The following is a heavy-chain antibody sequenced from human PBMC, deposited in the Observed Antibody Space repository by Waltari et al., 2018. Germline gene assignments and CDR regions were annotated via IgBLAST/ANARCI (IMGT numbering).Heavy chain of an antibody. D-gene: IGHD4-17*01. CDR1: GFTFNTYG. V-gene: IGHV3-30*02. CDR3: AKDFTTVRTMDG. J-gene: IGHJ6*02. CDR2: RSYDGNKK. Sequence: QVHLVESGGGVVQPGGSLRLSCAASGFTFNTYGMHWVRQAPGKGVEWVAFRSYDGNKKYFADSVKGRFTISRDNSKNTLYLQINSLRAEDTAVYYCAKDFTTVRTMDGWGQGTTVTVSS.